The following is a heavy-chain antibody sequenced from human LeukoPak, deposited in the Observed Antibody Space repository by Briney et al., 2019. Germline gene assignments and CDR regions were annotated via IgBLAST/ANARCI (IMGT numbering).Heavy chain of an antibody. J-gene: IGHJ4*02. V-gene: IGHV4-39*07. D-gene: IGHD3-22*01. Sequence: SETLSFTCTVSGGSISSSSYYWGWIRQPPGKGLEWIGSIYYSGSTYYNPSLKSRVTISVDTSKNQFSLKLSSVTAADTAVYYCARDRADYDSSGYNSNWGQGTLVTVSS. CDR3: ARDRADYDSSGYNSN. CDR1: GGSISSSSYY. CDR2: IYYSGST.